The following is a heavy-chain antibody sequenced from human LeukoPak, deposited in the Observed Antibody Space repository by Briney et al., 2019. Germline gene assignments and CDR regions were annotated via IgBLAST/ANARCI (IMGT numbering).Heavy chain of an antibody. Sequence: GGSLRLSCAASGFTFSTYGMHWGRQAPGKGLEWVAFIRYDGSDKYYADSVKGRFTISRDNSKNTLYLQMNSLRAEDTAVYYCAKDQRDCSSTSCYLGREDAFDIWGQGTMVTVSS. CDR2: IRYDGSDK. D-gene: IGHD2-2*01. CDR3: AKDQRDCSSTSCYLGREDAFDI. J-gene: IGHJ3*02. CDR1: GFTFSTYG. V-gene: IGHV3-30*02.